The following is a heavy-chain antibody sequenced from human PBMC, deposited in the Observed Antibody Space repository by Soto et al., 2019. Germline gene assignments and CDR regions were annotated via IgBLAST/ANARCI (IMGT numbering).Heavy chain of an antibody. D-gene: IGHD3-10*01. CDR3: AREVWGTKLLWSDYGSGTTLGYYYGMDV. J-gene: IGHJ6*02. CDR2: IYHSGST. Sequence: QLQLQESGSGLVKPSQTLSLTCAVSGGSISSGGYSWSWIRQPPGKGLEWIGYIYHSGSTYYNPSLKSRVTISVDRSKNQFSLKLSSVTAADTAVYYCAREVWGTKLLWSDYGSGTTLGYYYGMDVWGQGTTVTVSS. V-gene: IGHV4-30-2*01. CDR1: GGSISSGGYS.